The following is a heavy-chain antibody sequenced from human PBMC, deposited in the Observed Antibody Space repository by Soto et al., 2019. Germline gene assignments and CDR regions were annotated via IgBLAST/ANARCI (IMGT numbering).Heavy chain of an antibody. CDR3: ARDLRDGYFYGMDV. D-gene: IGHD3-9*01. Sequence: QVQLVQSGAEVKKPGSSVKVSCKASGGTISSYAISWVRQAPGQGLEWMGGLIPIFGTANYAQKFQGRVTITADDSTSTAYMELSSLRSEDTAVYYCARDLRDGYFYGMDVWGQGTTVTVSS. J-gene: IGHJ6*02. CDR1: GGTISSYA. CDR2: LIPIFGTA. V-gene: IGHV1-69*12.